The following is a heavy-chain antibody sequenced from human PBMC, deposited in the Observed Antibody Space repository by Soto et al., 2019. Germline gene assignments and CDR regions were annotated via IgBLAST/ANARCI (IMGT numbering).Heavy chain of an antibody. CDR2: IYPGDSDT. J-gene: IGHJ4*02. CDR1: GYSFTSYW. Sequence: GESLKISCKGSGYSFTSYWIGWVRQMPGKGLEWMGIIYPGDSDTRYSPSFQGQVTISADKSISTAYLQWSSLMASDTAMYYCARGAPYSGSYVDYSGQGTRVTISS. CDR3: ARGAPYSGSYVDY. V-gene: IGHV5-51*01. D-gene: IGHD1-26*01.